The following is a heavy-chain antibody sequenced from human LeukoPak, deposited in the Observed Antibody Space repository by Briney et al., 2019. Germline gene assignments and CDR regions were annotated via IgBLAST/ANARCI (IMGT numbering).Heavy chain of an antibody. D-gene: IGHD3-3*01. CDR3: TRDYDFWSGYYIGKDY. CDR1: GFTFGDYA. V-gene: IGHV3-49*04. J-gene: IGHJ4*02. CDR2: IRNKAYGGTT. Sequence: GGSLRLSCTASGFTFGDYAMSWVRQAPGKGLEWVGFIRNKAYGGTTEYAASVKGRFTISRDDSKSIAYLQMNSLKTEDTAVYYCTRDYDFWSGYYIGKDYWGQGTLVTVSS.